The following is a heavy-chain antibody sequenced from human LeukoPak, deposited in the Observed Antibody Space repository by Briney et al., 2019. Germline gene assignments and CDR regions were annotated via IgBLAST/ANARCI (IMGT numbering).Heavy chain of an antibody. CDR3: ARDFEGSSGSPYMVFGY. CDR2: IIPIFGTA. CDR1: GGTFSSYA. J-gene: IGHJ4*02. V-gene: IGHV1-69*13. Sequence: GASVKVSCKASGGTFSSYAISWVREAPGQGLEWVGGIIPIFGTANYAQKFQGRVTITADESTSTAYMELSSLRSEDTAVYYCARDFEGSSGSPYMVFGYWGQGTLVTVSS. D-gene: IGHD6-19*01.